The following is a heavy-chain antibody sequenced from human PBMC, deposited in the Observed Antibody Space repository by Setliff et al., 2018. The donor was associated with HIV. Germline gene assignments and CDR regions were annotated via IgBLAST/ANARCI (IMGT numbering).Heavy chain of an antibody. Sequence: SETLSLTCTVSGGSIKSSSYYWGWIRQPPGKGLEWIGSIYYSGNTYYNPSLKSRVTISEYTSRNQFSLRLSSVTAADTAIYYCARVPTSSWYVTTQRTKEYFHHWGQGTLVTVSS. D-gene: IGHD6-13*01. CDR2: IYYSGNT. CDR3: ARVPTSSWYVTTQRTKEYFHH. J-gene: IGHJ1*01. V-gene: IGHV4-39*07. CDR1: GGSIKSSSYY.